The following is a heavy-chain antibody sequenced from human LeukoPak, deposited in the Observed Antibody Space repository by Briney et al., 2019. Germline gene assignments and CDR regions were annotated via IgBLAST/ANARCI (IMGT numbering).Heavy chain of an antibody. CDR3: AREILYGMDV. V-gene: IGHV3-53*04. Sequence: GGSLRLSCAASGFTFSSYAMSWVRQAPGKGLEWVSVIYSGGSTYYADSVKGRFTISRHNSKNTLYLQMNSLRAEDTAVYYCAREILYGMDVWGQGTTVTVSS. J-gene: IGHJ6*02. CDR1: GFTFSSYA. CDR2: IYSGGST.